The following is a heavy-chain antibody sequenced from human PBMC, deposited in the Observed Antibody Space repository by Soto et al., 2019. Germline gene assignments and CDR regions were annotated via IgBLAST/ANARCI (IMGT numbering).Heavy chain of an antibody. CDR3: AKDTDCSGGSCYYYYGMDV. Sequence: PEGSLRLSCAASGFTFSSYAMSWVRQAPGKGLEWVSAISGSGGSTYYADSVKGRFTTSRDNSKNTLYLQMNSLRAEDTAVYYCAKDTDCSGGSCYYYYGMDVWGQGTTVTVSS. CDR2: ISGSGGST. J-gene: IGHJ6*02. D-gene: IGHD2-15*01. V-gene: IGHV3-23*01. CDR1: GFTFSSYA.